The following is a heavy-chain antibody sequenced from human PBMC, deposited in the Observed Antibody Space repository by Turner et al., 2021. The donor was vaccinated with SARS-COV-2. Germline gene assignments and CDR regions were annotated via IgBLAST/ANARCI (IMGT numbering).Heavy chain of an antibody. D-gene: IGHD3-3*01. CDR2: ISVSGGST. CDR3: AKAQLGYYLGVDY. J-gene: IGHJ4*02. V-gene: IGHV3-23*01. CDR1: GFTFSSYV. Sequence: EVQLLESGGGLVQPGGSMRLYCAASGFTFSSYVMSWVRQAPGKGLEWVSSISVSGGSTYYADSVKGRFTISRDNSKNTLYLQMNSLRAEDTAVYYCAKAQLGYYLGVDYWGQGTLVTVSS.